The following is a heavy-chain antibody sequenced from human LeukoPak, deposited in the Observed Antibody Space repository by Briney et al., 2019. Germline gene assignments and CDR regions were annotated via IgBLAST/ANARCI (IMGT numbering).Heavy chain of an antibody. J-gene: IGHJ4*02. CDR1: GFTVSSNY. V-gene: IGHV3-53*01. Sequence: GGSLRLSCAASGFTVSSNYMSWVRQAPGKGLEWVSVIYSGGSTYYADSVKGRFTISRDNSKNTLYLQMNSLRAEDTAVYYCAKDHRKGGGSCPFDYWGQGTLVTVSS. CDR2: IYSGGST. CDR3: AKDHRKGGGSCPFDY. D-gene: IGHD2-15*01.